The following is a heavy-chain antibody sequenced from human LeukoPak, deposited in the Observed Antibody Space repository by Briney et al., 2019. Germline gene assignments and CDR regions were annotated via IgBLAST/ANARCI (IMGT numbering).Heavy chain of an antibody. Sequence: PGGSLRLSCAASGFTFSSYAMSWVRQAPGKGLEWVSAISGSGGSTYYADSVKGRFTISRDNSKNTLYLQMNSLRAEDTAVYYCARLPGIPTAALPDYWGQGTQVTVSS. V-gene: IGHV3-23*01. D-gene: IGHD6-13*01. J-gene: IGHJ4*02. CDR2: ISGSGGST. CDR3: ARLPGIPTAALPDY. CDR1: GFTFSSYA.